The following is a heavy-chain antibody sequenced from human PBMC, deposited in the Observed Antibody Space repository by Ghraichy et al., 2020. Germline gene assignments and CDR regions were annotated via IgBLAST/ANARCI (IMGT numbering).Heavy chain of an antibody. CDR2: ISGDGDST. CDR3: AKDIRVRRDDYNFFHY. D-gene: IGHD5-24*01. Sequence: GGSLRLSCAASGFSFDDYAMHWVRQAPGKGLEWVSLISGDGDSTYYADSVKGRFTISRDNSKNSLYLQMSSLGTEDSGFYYCAKDIRVRRDDYNFFHYWGQGTLVTVSS. J-gene: IGHJ4*02. CDR1: GFSFDDYA. V-gene: IGHV3-43*02.